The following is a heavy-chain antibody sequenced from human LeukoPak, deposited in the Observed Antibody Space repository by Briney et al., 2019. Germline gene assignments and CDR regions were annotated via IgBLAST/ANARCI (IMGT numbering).Heavy chain of an antibody. Sequence: ASVKVSCKASGYTFTGYYMRWVRQAPGQGLEWMGWINPNSGGTNYAQKFQGRVTMTRDTSISTAYMELSRLRSDDTAVYYCAGDYCSSTSCRLDYWGQGTLVTVSS. CDR2: INPNSGGT. CDR3: AGDYCSSTSCRLDY. V-gene: IGHV1-2*02. D-gene: IGHD2-2*01. CDR1: GYTFTGYY. J-gene: IGHJ4*02.